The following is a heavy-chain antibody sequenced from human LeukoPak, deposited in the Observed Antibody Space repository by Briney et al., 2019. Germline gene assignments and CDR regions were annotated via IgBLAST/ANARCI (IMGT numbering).Heavy chain of an antibody. CDR3: ARDQVSSSSTIAY. Sequence: PGGSLRVSCAASGFRFSGYSMNWVRQAPGKGLEWVSNIRTDSEGGTYYADSVKGRFTISRDNAKNSLYLQMNSLRAEDTAVYYCARDQVSSSSTIAYWGQGTLVTVSS. CDR2: IRTDSEGGT. V-gene: IGHV3-21*05. D-gene: IGHD6-6*01. J-gene: IGHJ4*02. CDR1: GFRFSGYS.